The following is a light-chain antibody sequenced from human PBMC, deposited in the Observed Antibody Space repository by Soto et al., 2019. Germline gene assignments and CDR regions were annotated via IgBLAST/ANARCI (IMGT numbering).Light chain of an antibody. V-gene: IGLV2-23*02. J-gene: IGLJ1*01. CDR3: CSFAGGPYV. CDR1: SSDVGNYNL. Sequence: QSALTQPASVSGSPGQSITISCTGTSSDVGNYNLVSWYQQHPGKAPTVIIFEVTKRPSGVPHRFSASRSGNTASLTISGLQAEDEADYYCCSFAGGPYVFGTGTKLTVL. CDR2: EVT.